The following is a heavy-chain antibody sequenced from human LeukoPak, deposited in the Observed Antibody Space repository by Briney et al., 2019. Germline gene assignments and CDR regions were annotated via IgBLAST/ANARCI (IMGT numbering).Heavy chain of an antibody. CDR3: ARALDYGDYYFDY. J-gene: IGHJ4*02. V-gene: IGHV1-8*01. D-gene: IGHD4-17*01. CDR1: GYTFTSYD. Sequence: ASVKVSCTASGYTFTSYDINWVRQATGQGLEWMGWMNPNSGNTGYAQKFQGRVTMTRNTSISTAYMELSSLRSEDTAVYYCARALDYGDYYFDYWGQGTLVTVSS. CDR2: MNPNSGNT.